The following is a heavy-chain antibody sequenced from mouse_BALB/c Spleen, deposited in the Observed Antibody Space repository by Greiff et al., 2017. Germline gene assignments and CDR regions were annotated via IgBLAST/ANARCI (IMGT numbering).Heavy chain of an antibody. CDR1: GFTFSSYA. J-gene: IGHJ4*01. D-gene: IGHD1-1*01. Sequence: DVKLVESGGGLVKPGGSLKLSCAASGFTFSSYAMSWVRQTPEKRLEWVASISSGSSTIYYADTVKGRFTISRDNPKNTLFLQMTSLRSEDTAMYYCARSYGSSYGAMDYWGQGTSVTVSS. CDR2: ISSGSSTI. V-gene: IGHV5-17*02. CDR3: ARSYGSSYGAMDY.